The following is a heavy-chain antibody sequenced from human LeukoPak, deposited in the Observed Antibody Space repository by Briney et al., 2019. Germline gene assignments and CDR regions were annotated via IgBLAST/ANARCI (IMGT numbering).Heavy chain of an antibody. CDR2: INPSGGST. CDR3: ASPYGSGSYLPY. Sequence: ASVKVSCKASGYTFTSYYMHWVRQAPGQGLEWMGIINPSGGSTSYAQKFQGRVTMTRDTSISTAYMELSRLRSDDTAVYYCASPYGSGSYLPYWGQGTLVTVSS. D-gene: IGHD3-10*01. V-gene: IGHV1-46*01. CDR1: GYTFTSYY. J-gene: IGHJ4*02.